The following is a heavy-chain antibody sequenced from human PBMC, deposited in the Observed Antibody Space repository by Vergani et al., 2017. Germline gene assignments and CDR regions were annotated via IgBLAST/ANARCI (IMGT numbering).Heavy chain of an antibody. J-gene: IGHJ6*03. V-gene: IGHV4-34*01. Sequence: QVQLQQWGGGLLKPSETLSLTCVVNGGSFTSYHWTWIRQSPGEGLEWVGDTDHTERPDYNPSLESRLTISVDKSRNQFSLTHNSVTATDTAIYFCARVNTETNGHLYYYYYMDVWGQGTAVTVS. CDR1: GGSFTSYH. CDR2: TDHTERP. D-gene: IGHD4-11*01. CDR3: ARVNTETNGHLYYYYYMDV.